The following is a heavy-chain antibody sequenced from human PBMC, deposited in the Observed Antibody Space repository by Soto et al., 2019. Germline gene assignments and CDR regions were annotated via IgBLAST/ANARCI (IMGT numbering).Heavy chain of an antibody. Sequence: QTLSLTCAISGDSVSSNSAAWNWIRQSPSRGLEWLGRTYYRSKWYNDYAVSVKSRITINPDTSKNQFSLQLNSVTPEDTAVYYCARDWDSSGYFWFDPWGQGTLVTVSS. CDR3: ARDWDSSGYFWFDP. CDR2: TYYRSKWYN. J-gene: IGHJ5*02. D-gene: IGHD3-22*01. V-gene: IGHV6-1*01. CDR1: GDSVSSNSAA.